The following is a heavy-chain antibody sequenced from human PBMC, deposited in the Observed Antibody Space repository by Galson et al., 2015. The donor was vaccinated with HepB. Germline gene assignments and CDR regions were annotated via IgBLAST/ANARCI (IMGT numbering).Heavy chain of an antibody. CDR1: GYSFTSYW. Sequence: QSGAEVKKPGESLRISCKGSGYSFTSYWISWVRQMPGKGLEWMGRIDPSGSYTNYSPSFQGHVTISADKSISTAYLQWSSLKASDTAMYYCARRGIASEYFDYWGQGTLVTVSS. D-gene: IGHD3-10*01. V-gene: IGHV5-10-1*01. J-gene: IGHJ4*02. CDR2: IDPSGSYT. CDR3: ARRGIASEYFDY.